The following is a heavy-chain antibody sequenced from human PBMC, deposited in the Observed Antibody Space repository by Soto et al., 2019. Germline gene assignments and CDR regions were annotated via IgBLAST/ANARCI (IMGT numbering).Heavy chain of an antibody. CDR3: ARGPPRKYSSSWVINWFDP. Sequence: PGGSLRLSCAASGFTFSSYAMNWVRQAPGKGLEWVANIKQDGSEKYHVDSMKGRFTISRDNAKNSLYPQMNSLRAEDTAVYYCARGPPRKYSSSWVINWFDPWGQGTLVTVSS. V-gene: IGHV3-7*01. CDR2: IKQDGSEK. D-gene: IGHD6-13*01. CDR1: GFTFSSYA. J-gene: IGHJ5*02.